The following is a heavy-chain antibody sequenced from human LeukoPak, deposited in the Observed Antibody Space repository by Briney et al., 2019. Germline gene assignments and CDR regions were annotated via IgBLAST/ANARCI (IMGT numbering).Heavy chain of an antibody. CDR2: ISAYSGNT. V-gene: IGHV1-18*01. CDR1: GYTFTSYG. D-gene: IGHD3-22*01. J-gene: IGHJ6*02. CDR3: ARGYDSSGYYSLYYYYYGMDV. Sequence: ASVKVSCKASGYTFTSYGISWVRQAPGQGLEWMGWISAYSGNTNYAQKLQGRVTMTTDTSTSTAYMELWSLRSDDTAVYYCARGYDSSGYYSLYYYYYGMDVWGQGTTVTVSS.